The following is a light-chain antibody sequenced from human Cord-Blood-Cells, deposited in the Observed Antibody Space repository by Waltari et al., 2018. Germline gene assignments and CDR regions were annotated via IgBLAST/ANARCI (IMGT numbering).Light chain of an antibody. J-gene: IGKJ1*01. CDR2: WAS. Sequence: DIVMTQSPDSLAVSLGERATINGKSSQSVLYSSNNKNYLAWYQQKPRQPPKLLIYWASTREPGVPDRFSGSGSGTDFTLTISSLQAEDVAVYYCQQYYSTPPTFGQGTKVEIK. CDR1: QSVLYSSNNKNY. CDR3: QQYYSTPPT. V-gene: IGKV4-1*01.